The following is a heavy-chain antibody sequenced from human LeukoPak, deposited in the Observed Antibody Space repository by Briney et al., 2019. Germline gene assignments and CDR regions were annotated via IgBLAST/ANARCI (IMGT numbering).Heavy chain of an antibody. CDR3: ARELGGGITIFGVVPPYFDY. V-gene: IGHV1-2*02. CDR2: INPNSGGT. Sequence: GASVKVSCKASGYTFTGYYMHWVRQAPGQGLEWMGWINPNSGGTNYAQKFQGRVTMTRDTSISTAYMELSRLRSDDTAVYYCARELGGGITIFGVVPPYFDYWGQGTLVTVSS. CDR1: GYTFTGYY. D-gene: IGHD3-3*01. J-gene: IGHJ4*02.